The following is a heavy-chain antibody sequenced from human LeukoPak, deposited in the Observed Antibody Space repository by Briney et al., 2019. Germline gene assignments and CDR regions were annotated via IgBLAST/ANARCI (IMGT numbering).Heavy chain of an antibody. CDR2: INPSGGST. V-gene: IGHV1-46*01. Sequence: GASVKVSCKASGYTFTSYYMHWVRQAPGQGLEWMGIINPSGGSTSYAQKFQGRVTMTRDMSTSTVYMELSSPRSEDTAVYYCARDTTSPLYGSGSYYPFFLDYWGQGTLVTVSS. J-gene: IGHJ4*02. CDR1: GYTFTSYY. CDR3: ARDTTSPLYGSGSYYPFFLDY. D-gene: IGHD3-10*01.